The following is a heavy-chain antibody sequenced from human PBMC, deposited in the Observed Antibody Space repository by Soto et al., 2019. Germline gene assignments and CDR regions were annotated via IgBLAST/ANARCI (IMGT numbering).Heavy chain of an antibody. J-gene: IGHJ4*02. CDR1: GFTFRNYA. Sequence: GGSLRLSCAASGFTFRNYAMSWVRQAPAKGLEWFSAITGSGFDTYYADSVKGRFTISRDNSNNMLYLQMNSLGAEDTAVYFCVKGSADSRPYYFDYWGQGTLVTVSS. CDR3: VKGSADSRPYYFDY. V-gene: IGHV3-23*01. D-gene: IGHD3-22*01. CDR2: ITGSGFDT.